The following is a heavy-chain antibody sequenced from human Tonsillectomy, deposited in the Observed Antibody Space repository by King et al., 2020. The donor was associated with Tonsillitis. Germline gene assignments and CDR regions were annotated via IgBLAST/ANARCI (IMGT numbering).Heavy chain of an antibody. J-gene: IGHJ6*03. CDR3: ARSTSGSPYYYMDV. CDR1: GFTFSSSA. Sequence: VQLVESGGGLVQPGGSLRLSCAASGFTFSSSAMSWVRQAPGKGLEWVSVISGSGGSTYYADSVKGRFTISRDNSKSTLYLQMNSLRADDTAVYYCARSTSGSPYYYMDVWGKGTTVTVSS. D-gene: IGHD3-22*01. V-gene: IGHV3-23*04. CDR2: ISGSGGST.